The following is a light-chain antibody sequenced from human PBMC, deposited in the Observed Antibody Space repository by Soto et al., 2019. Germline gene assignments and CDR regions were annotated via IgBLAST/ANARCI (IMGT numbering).Light chain of an antibody. Sequence: DIQMTQSLSSLSSSVGDTVTLTCRASQSISNCLSWYQQKPGEAPTFLIYVASTLQRGVPARFSGSGSGTDFTLTISSLQPEDVAMYYCQQTFSPPYTFGQGTKLEIK. CDR2: VAS. CDR3: QQTFSPPYT. V-gene: IGKV1-39*01. J-gene: IGKJ2*01. CDR1: QSISNC.